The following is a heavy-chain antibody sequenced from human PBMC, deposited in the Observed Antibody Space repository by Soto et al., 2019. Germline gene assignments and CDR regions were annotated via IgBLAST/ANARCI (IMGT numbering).Heavy chain of an antibody. D-gene: IGHD3-10*01. Sequence: PSETLSLTCTVSGGSISSYYWSWIRQPPGKGLEWIGYIYYSGSTNYNPSLRSRVAISVDTSKNQFSLKLSSVTAADTAVYYCATAQYYYGLGSYYKAYYYGSDVWGQGTTVTVSS. V-gene: IGHV4-59*01. CDR3: ATAQYYYGLGSYYKAYYYGSDV. CDR2: IYYSGST. CDR1: GGSISSYY. J-gene: IGHJ6*02.